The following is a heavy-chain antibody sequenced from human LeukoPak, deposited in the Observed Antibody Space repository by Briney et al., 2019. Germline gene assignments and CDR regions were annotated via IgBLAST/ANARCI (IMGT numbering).Heavy chain of an antibody. V-gene: IGHV4-30-4*08. CDR2: IYYSGST. CDR1: GGSISSGDYY. D-gene: IGHD4-17*01. CDR3: DRYYGDQPLYYYYYYMDV. J-gene: IGHJ6*03. Sequence: SETLSLTCTVSGGSISSGDYYWSWIRQPPGKGLEWIGYIYYSGSTYYNPSLKSRVTISVDTSKNQFSLKLSSVTAADTAVYYCDRYYGDQPLYYYYYYMDVWGKGTTVTVSS.